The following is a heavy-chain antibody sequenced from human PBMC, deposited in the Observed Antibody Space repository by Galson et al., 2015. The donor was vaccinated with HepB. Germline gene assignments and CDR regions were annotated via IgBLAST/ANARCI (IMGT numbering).Heavy chain of an antibody. J-gene: IGHJ4*02. Sequence: SLRLSCAASGFTFSSYAMHWVRQAPGKGLEWVAVTSYDGSNKYYADSVKGRFTISRDNSKNTLYLQMNSLRAEDTAVYYCARDGSVGARPFDYWGQGTLVTVSS. CDR2: TSYDGSNK. CDR3: ARDGSVGARPFDY. CDR1: GFTFSSYA. V-gene: IGHV3-30-3*01. D-gene: IGHD1-26*01.